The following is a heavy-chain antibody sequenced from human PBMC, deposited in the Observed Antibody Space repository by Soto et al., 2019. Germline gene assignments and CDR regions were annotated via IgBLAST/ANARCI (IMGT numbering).Heavy chain of an antibody. CDR1: GGSISSGGYY. J-gene: IGHJ4*02. V-gene: IGHV4-31*03. CDR3: ARSGIVLMVNRYYFDY. Sequence: QVQLQESGPGLVKPSQTLSLTCTVSGGSISSGGYYWSWIRQHPGKGLEWIGCIYYSGSTYYNPSLKSRVTISVDPSKNQFSLKLSSVTAADTAVYYCARSGIVLMVNRYYFDYWGQGTLVTVSS. CDR2: IYYSGST. D-gene: IGHD2-8*01.